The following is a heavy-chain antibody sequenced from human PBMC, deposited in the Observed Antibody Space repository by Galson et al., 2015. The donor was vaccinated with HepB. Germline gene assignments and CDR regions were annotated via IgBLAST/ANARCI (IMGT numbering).Heavy chain of an antibody. CDR2: INPTAGNT. J-gene: IGHJ3*02. CDR1: EYTFTNYF. D-gene: IGHD5-18*01. CDR3: ARDRAHGYGDQLNAFDI. V-gene: IGHV1-46*01. Sequence: SVKVSCKASEYTFTNYFLNWIRQAPGQGLEWLGKINPTAGNTNYAQNFQDRLSLTRDTSTSTIYMELSSLKSDDTAVYYCARDRAHGYGDQLNAFDIWGQGTMVTVSS.